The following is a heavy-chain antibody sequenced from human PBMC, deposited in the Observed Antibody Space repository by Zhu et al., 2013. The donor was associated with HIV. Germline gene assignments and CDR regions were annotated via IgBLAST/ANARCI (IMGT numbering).Heavy chain of an antibody. Sequence: QVPLVQSGAEVKKPGASVKVSCKAFGYTFTSYYMHWVRQAPGQGLEWMGIINPSSGSTSYAQKFQGRVTMTRDTSTSTVYMELSSLRSEDTAVYYCARGITGTRDWFDPWGQGTLVTVSS. J-gene: IGHJ5*02. CDR1: GYTFTSYY. D-gene: IGHD1-20*01. V-gene: IGHV1-46*01. CDR2: INPSSGST. CDR3: ARGITGTRDWFDP.